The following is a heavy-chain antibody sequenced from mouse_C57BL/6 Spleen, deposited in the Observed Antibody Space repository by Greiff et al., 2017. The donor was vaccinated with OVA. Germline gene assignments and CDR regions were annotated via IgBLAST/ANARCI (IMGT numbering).Heavy chain of an antibody. D-gene: IGHD2-4*01. Sequence: EVQLVESGGGLVQSGRSLRLSCATSGFTFSDFYMEWVRHAPGKGLEWIAASRNKANDYTTEYSASVKGRFIVSRDTSQSILYLQMNALRAEDTAIYYCARDPYDYDSWAMDYWGQGTSVTVSS. V-gene: IGHV7-1*01. CDR1: GFTFSDFY. CDR2: SRNKANDYTT. J-gene: IGHJ4*01. CDR3: ARDPYDYDSWAMDY.